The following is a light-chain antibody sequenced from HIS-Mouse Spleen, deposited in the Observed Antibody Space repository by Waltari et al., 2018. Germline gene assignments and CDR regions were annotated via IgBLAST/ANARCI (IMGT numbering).Light chain of an antibody. V-gene: IGLV3-25*03. CDR3: QSADSSGTYWV. CDR1: ALPKQY. J-gene: IGLJ3*02. Sequence: SYELTQPPSVSVSPGQTARITCPGNALPKQYADWYQQKPGQAPVLVIYKDSERPSGIPERFSGSSSGTTVTLTISGVQAEDEADYYCQSADSSGTYWVFGGGTKLTVL. CDR2: KDS.